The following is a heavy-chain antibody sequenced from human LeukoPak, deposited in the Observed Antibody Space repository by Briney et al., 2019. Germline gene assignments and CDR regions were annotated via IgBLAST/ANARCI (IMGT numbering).Heavy chain of an antibody. J-gene: IGHJ4*02. CDR1: GGSISSYY. CDR3: ARVNKYYYGSGSYYPDY. V-gene: IGHV4-59*01. D-gene: IGHD3-10*01. CDR2: IYYSGST. Sequence: PSETLSLTGTVSGGSISSYYWSWIRQPPGKGLEWIGFIYYSGSTNYNPSLKSRVTISVDTSKNQFSLKLSSVTAADTAVYYCARVNKYYYGSGSYYPDYWGQGTLVTVSS.